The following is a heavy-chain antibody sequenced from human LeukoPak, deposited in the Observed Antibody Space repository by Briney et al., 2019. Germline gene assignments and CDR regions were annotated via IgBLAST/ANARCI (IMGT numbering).Heavy chain of an antibody. J-gene: IGHJ4*02. CDR1: GFTFSTYA. Sequence: GGSLRLSCAASGFTFSTYAMGWVRQAPGEGLEWVSSIKGGGGDPFYADPVRGRFTISRDKSKNTLYLQLNSLRPEDTAVYFCAQGGHDFNPFYYWGQGTLVTVSS. CDR2: IKGGGGDP. D-gene: IGHD2-21*02. V-gene: IGHV3-23*01. CDR3: AQGGHDFNPFYY.